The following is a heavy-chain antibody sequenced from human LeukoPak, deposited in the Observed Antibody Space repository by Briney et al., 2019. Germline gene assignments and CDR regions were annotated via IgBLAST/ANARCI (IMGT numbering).Heavy chain of an antibody. V-gene: IGHV3-7*03. CDR3: AKAPSGDSSGYYTDAFDI. Sequence: YPGGSLRLSCAASGFTFSSYWMSWVRQAPGKGLEWVANIKQDGSEKYYADSVKGRFTISRDNAKNSLYLQMNSLRAEDTAFYYCAKAPSGDSSGYYTDAFDIWGQGTMVTVSS. J-gene: IGHJ3*02. CDR1: GFTFSSYW. CDR2: IKQDGSEK. D-gene: IGHD3-22*01.